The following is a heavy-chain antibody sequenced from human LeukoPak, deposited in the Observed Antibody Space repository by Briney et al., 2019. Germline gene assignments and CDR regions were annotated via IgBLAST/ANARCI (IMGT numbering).Heavy chain of an antibody. CDR3: AAFIVGATYFDY. V-gene: IGHV1-58*01. CDR1: GFTFTSSA. J-gene: IGHJ4*02. Sequence: SVKVSCKASGFTFTSSAVQWVRQARGQRLEWIGWIVVGSGNTNYAQKFQERVTITRDMSTSTAYMELGSLRSEDTAVYYCAAFIVGATYFDYWGQGTLVTVTS. CDR2: IVVGSGNT. D-gene: IGHD1-26*01.